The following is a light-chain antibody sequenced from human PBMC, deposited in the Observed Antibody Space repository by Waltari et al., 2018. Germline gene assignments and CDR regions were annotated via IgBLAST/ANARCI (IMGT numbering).Light chain of an antibody. V-gene: IGLV1-40*01. CDR3: QSFDRGLSAWI. Sequence: QSVLTQPPSVSGAPGQRVTISCTGTTSNLGHGHDVHWYQQVQGTAPKLLIYGTTNRPSGVPDRFSGSKSGTSASLAITGLQAEDEADYHCQSFDRGLSAWIFGGGTKLTVL. J-gene: IGLJ2*01. CDR1: TSNLGHGHD. CDR2: GTT.